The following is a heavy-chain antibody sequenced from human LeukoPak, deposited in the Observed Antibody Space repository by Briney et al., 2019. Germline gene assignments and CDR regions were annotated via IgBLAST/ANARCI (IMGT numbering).Heavy chain of an antibody. CDR3: AKQGGGFWFFDL. D-gene: IGHD2-15*01. J-gene: IGHJ2*01. CDR2: IYYSGST. Sequence: PSETLSLTCTVSGGSISSYYWSWIRQPPGKGLEWIGYIYYSGSTNYNPSLKSRVTISVDTSKNQFSLKLSSVTAADTAVHYCAKQGGGFWFFDLGGRGTRHTLS. CDR1: GGSISSYY. V-gene: IGHV4-59*08.